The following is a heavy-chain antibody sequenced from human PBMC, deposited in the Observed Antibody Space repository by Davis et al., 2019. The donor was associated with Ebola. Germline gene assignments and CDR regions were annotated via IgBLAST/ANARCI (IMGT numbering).Heavy chain of an antibody. Sequence: GESLKISCAASGFTFGTYGMHWVRQAPGKGLEWVAVISYEGRSQYYADSVKGRFTISRDNSKDTLHLQMNDLRPEDTAVYYCAKGGYYDTSGYSHDAFDIWGQGTMVTVSS. CDR2: ISYEGRSQ. CDR1: GFTFGTYG. V-gene: IGHV3-30*18. J-gene: IGHJ3*02. D-gene: IGHD3-22*01. CDR3: AKGGYYDTSGYSHDAFDI.